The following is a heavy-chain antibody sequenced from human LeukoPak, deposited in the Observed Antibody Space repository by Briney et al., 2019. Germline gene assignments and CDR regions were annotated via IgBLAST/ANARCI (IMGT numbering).Heavy chain of an antibody. Sequence: GGGLRLSCAASGFTFSNCGMHWVRQAPGKGLEWVALILLVGGNKYYADSVKGRFTISGDDSRNTLYLQMNSLRAEDTALYYCARDMGSAYYGSGSYYGGYFDYWGQGTLVTVSS. CDR3: ARDMGSAYYGSGSYYGGYFDY. J-gene: IGHJ4*02. V-gene: IGHV3-33*01. CDR2: ILLVGGNK. CDR1: GFTFSNCG. D-gene: IGHD3-10*01.